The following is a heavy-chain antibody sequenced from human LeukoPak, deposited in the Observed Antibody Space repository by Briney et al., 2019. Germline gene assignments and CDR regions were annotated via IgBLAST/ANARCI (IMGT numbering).Heavy chain of an antibody. J-gene: IGHJ4*02. CDR3: ARGRRTVTRLFDY. CDR1: GGSFSGYY. Sequence: SETLSLTCAVYGGSFSGYYWSWIRQPPGKGLEWIGEINHSGSTNYSPSLKSRVTISVDTSKNQFSLKLSSVTAADTAVYYCARGRRTVTRLFDYWGQGTLVTVSS. D-gene: IGHD4-17*01. V-gene: IGHV4-34*01. CDR2: INHSGST.